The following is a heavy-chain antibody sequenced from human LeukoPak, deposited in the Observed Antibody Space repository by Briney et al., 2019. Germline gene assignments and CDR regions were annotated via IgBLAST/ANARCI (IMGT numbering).Heavy chain of an antibody. J-gene: IGHJ6*02. D-gene: IGHD3-10*01. CDR2: IYYSGST. CDR3: ARVIKVDVLLWFGEPPVGMDV. V-gene: IGHV4-61*08. CDR1: GGSISSGGYY. Sequence: PSQTLSLTCTVSGGSISSGGYYWSWIRQPPGKGPEWIGYIYYSGSTNYNPSLKSRVTISVDTSKNQFSLKLSSVTAADTAVYYCARVIKVDVLLWFGEPPVGMDVWGQGTTVTVSS.